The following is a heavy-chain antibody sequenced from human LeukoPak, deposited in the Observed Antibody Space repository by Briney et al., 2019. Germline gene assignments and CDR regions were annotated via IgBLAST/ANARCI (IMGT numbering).Heavy chain of an antibody. CDR1: GGTFSNYV. Sequence: SVKVSCKASGGTFSNYVISWARQAPGQGLEYMGGIIPIFGTANYAQKFQGRVTITADESKSTAYMEMSSLRSEDTAVYYCARGRNGLIWFGELERWGQGTLVTVSS. D-gene: IGHD3-10*01. CDR2: IIPIFGTA. J-gene: IGHJ4*02. CDR3: ARGRNGLIWFGELER. V-gene: IGHV1-69*13.